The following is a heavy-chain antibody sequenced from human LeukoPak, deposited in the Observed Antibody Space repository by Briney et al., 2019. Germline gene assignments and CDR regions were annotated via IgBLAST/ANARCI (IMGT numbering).Heavy chain of an antibody. CDR1: GFTFSNYA. CDR2: ISGSGGST. Sequence: GGSLRLSCAASGFTFSNYAMNWVRQAPGKGLEWVSGISGSGGSTYYADSVKGRFTISRDNSKNTLYLQMNSLRAEDTALYYCAKASYYYDSSGYYPGDGYFDYWGQGTLVTVSS. V-gene: IGHV3-23*01. CDR3: AKASYYYDSSGYYPGDGYFDY. D-gene: IGHD3-22*01. J-gene: IGHJ4*02.